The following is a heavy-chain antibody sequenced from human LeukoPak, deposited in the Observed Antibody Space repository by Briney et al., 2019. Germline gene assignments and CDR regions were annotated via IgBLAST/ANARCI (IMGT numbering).Heavy chain of an antibody. J-gene: IGHJ4*02. CDR1: GRSISGSIYY. CDR3: TRRAYCSGGTCYSDY. D-gene: IGHD2-15*01. CDR2: IYRDGCT. Sequence: SETLSLTRTVSGRSISGSIYYWGWIRQPPGKGLEWNGSIYRDGCTYYNPSLKSRVTISVDTSKNQFSLKLSSVTAADTAVYYCTRRAYCSGGTCYSDYWGQGTLVTVSS. V-gene: IGHV4-39*01.